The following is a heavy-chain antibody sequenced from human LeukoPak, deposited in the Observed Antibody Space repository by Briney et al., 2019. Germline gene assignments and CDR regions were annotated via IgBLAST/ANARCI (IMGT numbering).Heavy chain of an antibody. CDR2: ISSKVYGGTT. CDR3: VRYSGDADY. J-gene: IGHJ4*02. CDR1: GFIFGDYA. V-gene: IGHV3-49*03. Sequence: GRSLRLFCTASGFIFGDYAMSWFRQAPGKGLEGVGFISSKVYGGTTEYAASVRGRFHIQRDDSKIIAYQQTNSLKSGDTAVYYCVRYSGDADYWGQGTLVTVSS. D-gene: IGHD5-12*01.